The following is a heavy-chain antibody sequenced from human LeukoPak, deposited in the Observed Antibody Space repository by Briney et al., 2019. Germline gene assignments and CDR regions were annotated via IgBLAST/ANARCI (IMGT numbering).Heavy chain of an antibody. CDR2: ISYDGSNK. D-gene: IGHD3-10*01. Sequence: PGRSLRLSCAASGFTFSSYAMHWVRQAPGKGLEWVAVISYDGSNKYYADSVKGRFTISRDNSKNTLYLQMNSLRAEDTAVYYCARDQGAGVLLLTTFDYWGQGTLVTVSS. J-gene: IGHJ4*02. CDR1: GFTFSSYA. V-gene: IGHV3-30-3*01. CDR3: ARDQGAGVLLLTTFDY.